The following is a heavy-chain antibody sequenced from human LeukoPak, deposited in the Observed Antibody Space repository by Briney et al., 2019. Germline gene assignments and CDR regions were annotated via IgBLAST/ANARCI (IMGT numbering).Heavy chain of an antibody. CDR3: AKDGHYYDDSGYPLAH. J-gene: IGHJ5*02. CDR2: ISGSGAST. Sequence: GGSLRLSCVASGFTFNTYAMNWVRQAPGKGLVWVSGISGSGASTYYADSVKGRFTISRDNSKNTMYLQMNSLRAEDTAVYYCAKDGHYYDDSGYPLAHWGQGTLVAVSS. CDR1: GFTFNTYA. V-gene: IGHV3-23*01. D-gene: IGHD3-22*01.